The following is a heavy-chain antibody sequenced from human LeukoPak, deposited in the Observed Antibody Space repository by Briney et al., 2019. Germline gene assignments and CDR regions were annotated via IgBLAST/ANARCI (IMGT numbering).Heavy chain of an antibody. CDR2: IYYSGST. J-gene: IGHJ4*02. Sequence: NPSETLSLTCTVSGGSISNYYWSWIRQAPGKGLEWIGYIYYSGSTNYNPSLRSRVTISADTSTNQFSLKLSSVTAADTAVYYCARGYISYYFDFWGQGTLVTVSS. CDR3: ARGYISYYFDF. D-gene: IGHD5-12*01. CDR1: GGSISNYY. V-gene: IGHV4-59*01.